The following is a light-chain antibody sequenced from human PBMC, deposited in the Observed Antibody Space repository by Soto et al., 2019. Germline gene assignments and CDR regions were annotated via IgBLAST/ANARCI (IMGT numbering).Light chain of an antibody. J-gene: IGKJ5*01. CDR3: QQYDNLPIT. CDR2: DAS. Sequence: DIRMAPSPSSLSAYVGDRVTITCQASQNINNYLNWYQQKPGRAPKLLIYDASNLEAGVPSRFSGSGSGTDFTFTISSLQPEDIATYYCQQYDNLPITSGQGTRLEIK. V-gene: IGKV1-33*01. CDR1: QNINNY.